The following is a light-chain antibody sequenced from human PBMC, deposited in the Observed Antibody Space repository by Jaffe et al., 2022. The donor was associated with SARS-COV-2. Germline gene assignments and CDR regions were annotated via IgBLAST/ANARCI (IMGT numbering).Light chain of an antibody. J-gene: IGKJ1*01. CDR1: QSINRY. CDR3: QQSYDTPRT. CDR2: AAS. V-gene: IGKV1-39*01. Sequence: DIQMTQSPSSLSAYVGDRVTITCRASQSINRYLNWYQQKLGKAPKLLIYAASSLQSGVPSRFSGSGSGTDFTLTISSLQPEDFASYYCQQSYDTPRTFGQGTKVE.